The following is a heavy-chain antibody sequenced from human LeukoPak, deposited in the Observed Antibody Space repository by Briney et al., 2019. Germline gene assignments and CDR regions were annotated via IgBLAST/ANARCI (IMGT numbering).Heavy chain of an antibody. D-gene: IGHD6-19*01. J-gene: IGHJ2*01. Sequence: PSETLSLTCAVYGGSFSGYYWSWIRQPPGKGLEWIGEINHSGSTNYNPSLKSRVTISVDTSKNQFSLKLSSVTAADTAVYYCARVDSSGWSCWYFDLWGRGTLVTVSS. CDR1: GGSFSGYY. CDR3: ARVDSSGWSCWYFDL. CDR2: INHSGST. V-gene: IGHV4-34*01.